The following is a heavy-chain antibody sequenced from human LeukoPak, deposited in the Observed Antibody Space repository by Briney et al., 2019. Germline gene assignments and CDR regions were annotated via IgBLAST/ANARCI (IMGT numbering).Heavy chain of an antibody. Sequence: GASVKVSCKASGYTFTGYYMHWVRQAPGQGLEWMGWINPNSGGTNYAQKFQGRVTMTRDTSISTAYMELSRLRSDDTAVYYCARDGSRRSSTSCYDYWGQGTLVTVSS. J-gene: IGHJ4*02. CDR3: ARDGSRRSSTSCYDY. V-gene: IGHV1-2*02. D-gene: IGHD2-2*01. CDR1: GYTFTGYY. CDR2: INPNSGGT.